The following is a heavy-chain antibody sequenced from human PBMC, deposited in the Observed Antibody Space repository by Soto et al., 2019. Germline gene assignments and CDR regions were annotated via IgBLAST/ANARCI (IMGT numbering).Heavy chain of an antibody. V-gene: IGHV1-69*08. Sequence: QVQLVQSGAEVKKPGSSVKVSCKASGGTFSSYTISWVRQAPGPGLEWMGRIIPILGIANYAQKIQGRVTITAVKSASTAYMERSSLRSEDTAVYYCARETHGSIVARRQGYYFDYWGQGTLVTVSS. CDR1: GGTFSSYT. CDR3: ARETHGSIVARRQGYYFDY. J-gene: IGHJ4*02. D-gene: IGHD6-6*01. CDR2: IIPILGIA.